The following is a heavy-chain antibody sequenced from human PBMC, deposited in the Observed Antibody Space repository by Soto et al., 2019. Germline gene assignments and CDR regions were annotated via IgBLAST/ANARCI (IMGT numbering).Heavy chain of an antibody. D-gene: IGHD6-6*01. J-gene: IGHJ4*02. CDR2: ISAYNGNT. V-gene: IGHV1-18*01. CDR3: ARDEDYEYSSSYSDY. Sequence: ASVKVSCXASGYTFTSYGISWVRQSPGQGLEWMGWISAYNGNTNYAQKLQGRVTMTTDTSTSTAYMELRSLRSDDTAVYYCARDEDYEYSSSYSDYWGQGTLVTVSS. CDR1: GYTFTSYG.